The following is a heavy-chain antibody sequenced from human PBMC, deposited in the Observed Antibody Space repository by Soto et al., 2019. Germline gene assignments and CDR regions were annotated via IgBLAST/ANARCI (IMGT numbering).Heavy chain of an antibody. D-gene: IGHD3-22*01. Sequence: GASVKVSCKASGGTFSSYAISWVRQAPGQGLEWMGGIIPIFGTANYAQKFQGRVTITADESTSTAYMELSSLRSEDTAVYYCARVVYITMIVVVESWWFDPWGQGTLVTVSS. CDR3: ARVVYITMIVVVESWWFDP. CDR1: GGTFSSYA. J-gene: IGHJ5*02. CDR2: IIPIFGTA. V-gene: IGHV1-69*13.